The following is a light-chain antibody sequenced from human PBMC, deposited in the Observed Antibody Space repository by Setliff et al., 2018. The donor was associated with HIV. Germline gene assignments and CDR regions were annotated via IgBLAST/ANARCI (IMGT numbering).Light chain of an antibody. CDR3: TSYTISSSVV. CDR2: DVS. V-gene: IGLV2-14*01. J-gene: IGLJ2*01. CDR1: SSDVGGYNY. Sequence: QFALTQPASVSGSPGQSITISCTGTSSDVGGYNYVSWYQQHPGKAPKLMIYDVSKRPSGVSNRFSGSKSGNTASLTISGLQADDEADYYGTSYTISSSVVFGGGTKVTVL.